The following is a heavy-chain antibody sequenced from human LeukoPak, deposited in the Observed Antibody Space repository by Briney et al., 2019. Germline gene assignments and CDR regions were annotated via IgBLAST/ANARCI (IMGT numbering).Heavy chain of an antibody. CDR1: GYTFTSYG. Sequence: GASVKVSCKASGYTFTSYGISWVRQAPGQGLEWMGWISAYNGNTNYAQKLQGRVTMTTDTSTSTAYMELRSLRSDDTAVYYCARDLIWFGGLSHFDYWGQGTLVTVSS. CDR2: ISAYNGNT. CDR3: ARDLIWFGGLSHFDY. V-gene: IGHV1-18*01. J-gene: IGHJ4*02. D-gene: IGHD3-10*01.